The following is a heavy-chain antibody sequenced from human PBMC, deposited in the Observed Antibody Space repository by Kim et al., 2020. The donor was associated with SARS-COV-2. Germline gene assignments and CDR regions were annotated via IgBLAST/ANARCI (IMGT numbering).Heavy chain of an antibody. Sequence: GGSLRISCVVSGFTFGSYWMSWVRQAPGKGLEWVALMNQDGSHKFYVESVKGRFTISRDNAYNSLYLQMNSLRAEDTAVYYCARDRADNWGQGTQVTVSS. CDR1: GFTFGSYW. CDR3: ARDRADN. CDR2: MNQDGSHK. V-gene: IGHV3-7*01. J-gene: IGHJ4*02.